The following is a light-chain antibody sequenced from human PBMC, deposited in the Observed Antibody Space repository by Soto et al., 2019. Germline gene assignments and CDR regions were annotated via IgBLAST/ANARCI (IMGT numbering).Light chain of an antibody. Sequence: EIVMTQSPGTVSVFPGETFTLSFSGSQSGSGYLDWFHQKPGQAPRLLISDASNRATGIPARFSGSGSGTDFTLTISSLEPEDFAVYYCHQRQYWPPITFGQGTRLEI. J-gene: IGKJ5*01. CDR3: HQRQYWPPIT. CDR1: QSGSGY. V-gene: IGKV3-11*01. CDR2: DAS.